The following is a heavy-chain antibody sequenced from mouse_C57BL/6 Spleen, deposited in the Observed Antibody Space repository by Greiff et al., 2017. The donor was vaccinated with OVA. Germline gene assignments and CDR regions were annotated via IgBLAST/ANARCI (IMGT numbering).Heavy chain of an antibody. Sequence: VQLQQSGAELMKPGASVKLSCKATGYTFTGYWIEWVKQRPGHGLEWIGEILPGSGSTNYNEKFKGKATFTADTSSNTAYMQLSSLTTEDSAIYYCGRRDFDDGYYETWFAYWGQGTLVTVSA. V-gene: IGHV1-9*01. J-gene: IGHJ3*01. CDR2: ILPGSGST. CDR3: GRRDFDDGYYETWFAY. CDR1: GYTFTGYW. D-gene: IGHD2-3*01.